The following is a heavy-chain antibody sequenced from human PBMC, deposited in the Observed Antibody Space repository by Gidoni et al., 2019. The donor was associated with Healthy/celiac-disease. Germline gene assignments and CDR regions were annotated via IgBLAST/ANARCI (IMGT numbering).Heavy chain of an antibody. CDR1: GFTFSSYA. CDR2: ISSNGGIT. J-gene: IGHJ4*02. CDR3: ARDSSRGGSGLFDY. D-gene: IGHD3-16*01. V-gene: IGHV3-64*01. Sequence: EVQLVESGGGLVQPGGSLRLSCAAYGFTFSSYAMHWVRQAPGKGLEYVSAISSNGGITYYANSVKGRFTISRDNSKNTLYLQMGSLRAEDMAVYYCARDSSRGGSGLFDYWGQGTLVTVSS.